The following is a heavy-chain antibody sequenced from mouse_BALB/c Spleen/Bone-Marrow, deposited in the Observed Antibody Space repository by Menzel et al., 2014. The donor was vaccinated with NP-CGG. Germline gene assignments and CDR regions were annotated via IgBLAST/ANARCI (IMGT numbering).Heavy chain of an antibody. J-gene: IGHJ2*01. CDR1: GYTFTSYW. CDR2: IFPGTVTP. D-gene: IGHD2-10*02. CDR3: ARRGYGYLDY. Sequence: QVQLKESGAELVKPGASVKLFCKTSGYTFTSYWIQWVKQRPGQGLGWIGEIFPGTVTPYYNEKFKGKATLTIDTSSSTASMQLSSLTSEDSAVYFCARRGYGYLDYWGQGTTLTVSS. V-gene: IGHV1S132*01.